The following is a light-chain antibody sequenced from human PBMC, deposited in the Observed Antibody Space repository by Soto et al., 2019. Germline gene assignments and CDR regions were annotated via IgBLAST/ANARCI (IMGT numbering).Light chain of an antibody. CDR3: QQYGSSPRT. CDR2: STS. Sequence: EIVLTQSPGTLSLSPGERATLSCRASQAVTSPFLAWYQQKPGQAPRLVIYSTSGRATGIPDRFSGSGSGTDFTITISSLEPEDSAVYDCQQYGSSPRTFGQGTKVDIK. CDR1: QAVTSPF. V-gene: IGKV3-20*01. J-gene: IGKJ1*01.